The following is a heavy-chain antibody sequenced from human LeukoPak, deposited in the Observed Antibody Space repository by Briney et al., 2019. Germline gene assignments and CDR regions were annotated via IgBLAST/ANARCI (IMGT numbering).Heavy chain of an antibody. Sequence: GASVNVSCKSSGYTFTSYGISWVGQAPGQGREWMGWISAYNGNTNYVQNLQGRVTMNTDTSKSTAYMELRSLSSEDTAVYYCAPAYSSSWYGSGAFDIWAKGKMVTVSS. CDR2: ISAYNGNT. J-gene: IGHJ3*02. CDR3: APAYSSSWYGSGAFDI. D-gene: IGHD6-13*01. V-gene: IGHV1-18*01. CDR1: GYTFTSYG.